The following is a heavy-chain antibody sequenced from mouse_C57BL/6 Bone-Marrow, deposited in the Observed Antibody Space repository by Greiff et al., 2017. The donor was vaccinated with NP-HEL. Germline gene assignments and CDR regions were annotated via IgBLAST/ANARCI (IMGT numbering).Heavy chain of an antibody. V-gene: IGHV1-42*01. CDR2: INPSTGGT. Sequence: VQLQQSGPELVKPGASVKISCKASGYSFTGYYMNWVKQSPEKSLEWIGEINPSTGGTTYNQKFKAKATLTVDKSSSTAYMQLKSLTSEDSAVYYCARTTVVERAWFAYWGQGTLVTVSA. CDR1: GYSFTGYY. CDR3: ARTTVVERAWFAY. D-gene: IGHD1-1*01. J-gene: IGHJ3*01.